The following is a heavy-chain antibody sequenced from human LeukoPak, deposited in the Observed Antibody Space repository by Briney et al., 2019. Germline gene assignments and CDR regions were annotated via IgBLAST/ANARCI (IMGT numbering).Heavy chain of an antibody. CDR1: GFTFSSYS. CDR2: ISSSSSYI. J-gene: IGHJ5*02. Sequence: GGSLRLSCAASGFTFSSYSMNWVRQAPGKGLEWVSSISSSSSYIYYADSVKGRFTISRDNAKNSLYLQMNSLRAEDTAVYYCARSKEASGWYRPWFDPWGQGTLVTVSS. D-gene: IGHD6-19*01. V-gene: IGHV3-21*01. CDR3: ARSKEASGWYRPWFDP.